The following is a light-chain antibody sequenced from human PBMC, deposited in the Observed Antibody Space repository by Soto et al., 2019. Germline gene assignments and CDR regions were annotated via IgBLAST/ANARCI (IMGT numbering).Light chain of an antibody. CDR1: QSVSSS. J-gene: IGKJ1*01. Sequence: EIVMTQSPATLSVSPGERATLSCRASQSVSSSFAWYQQKPGQAPRLLIYGASTRATGIPARFSGSGSGTEFTLTISSLQSEDFAVYYCQQYNNWPRTFGQGTKVEIK. CDR3: QQYNNWPRT. CDR2: GAS. V-gene: IGKV3-15*01.